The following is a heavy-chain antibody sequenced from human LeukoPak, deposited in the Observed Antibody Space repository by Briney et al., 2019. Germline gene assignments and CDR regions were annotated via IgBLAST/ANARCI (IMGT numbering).Heavy chain of an antibody. V-gene: IGHV7-4-1*02. CDR3: ARDLYYYDSSGYRGYYYYGMDV. J-gene: IGHJ6*02. Sequence: ASVKVSCKASGYTFTSYAMNWVRQAPGQGLEWMGWINTNTGNPTYAQGFTGRFVFSLDTSVSTAYLQISSLKAEDTAVYYCARDLYYYDSSGYRGYYYYGMDVWGQGATVTVSS. D-gene: IGHD3-22*01. CDR2: INTNTGNP. CDR1: GYTFTSYA.